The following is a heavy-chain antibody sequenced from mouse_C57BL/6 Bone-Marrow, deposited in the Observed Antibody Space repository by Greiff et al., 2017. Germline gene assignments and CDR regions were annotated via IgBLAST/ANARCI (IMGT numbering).Heavy chain of an antibody. CDR1: GYTFTDYE. V-gene: IGHV1-15*01. CDR3: TLITTVVRAY. D-gene: IGHD1-1*01. J-gene: IGHJ3*01. CDR2: IDPETGGT. Sequence: QVQLQQSGAELVRPGASVTLSCKASGYTFTDYEMHWVKQTPVHGLEWIGAIDPETGGTAYNQKFKGKAILTADKSSSTAYMELRSLTSEDSAVYYCTLITTVVRAYWGRGTLVTVSA.